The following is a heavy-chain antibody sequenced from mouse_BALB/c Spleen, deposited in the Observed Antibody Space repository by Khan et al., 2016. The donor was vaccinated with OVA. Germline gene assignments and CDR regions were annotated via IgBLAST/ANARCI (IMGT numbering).Heavy chain of an antibody. J-gene: IGHJ3*01. Sequence: QVQLQQPGTELVRPGASVKLSCKASGYTFTNYWINWVKQRPGQGLEWIGNIYPSDSYTNYHQKFNDKATLTVDKSSSTAYMQLSSPPSEGSAVYYCTREGVDGSSCAYWGQGTLVTVSA. CDR1: GYTFTNYW. V-gene: IGHV1-69*02. D-gene: IGHD2-3*01. CDR3: TREGVDGSSCAY. CDR2: IYPSDSYT.